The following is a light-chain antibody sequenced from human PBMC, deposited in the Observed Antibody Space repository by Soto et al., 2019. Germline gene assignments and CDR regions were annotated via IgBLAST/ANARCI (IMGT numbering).Light chain of an antibody. Sequence: DIVMTQSPLSLPVTPGEPASISCRSSQSLLHSNGYNYLDWYLQKPGQSPQLLIYLGSNRASGVPDRFGGSGSGTDFTLKISRVEAEDVGVHYGMQALQSPSITFGQGTRLEIK. J-gene: IGKJ5*01. V-gene: IGKV2-28*01. CDR2: LGS. CDR1: QSLLHSNGYNY. CDR3: MQALQSPSIT.